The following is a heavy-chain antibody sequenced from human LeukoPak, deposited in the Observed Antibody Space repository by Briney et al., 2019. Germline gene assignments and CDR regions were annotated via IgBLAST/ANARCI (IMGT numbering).Heavy chain of an antibody. V-gene: IGHV4-59*01. Sequence: PSETQSLTCTVSGGSISSYYWSWIRQPPGKGLEWIGYIYYSGSTNYNPSLKSRVTISVDTSKNQFSLKLSSVTAADTAVYYCARGVYYDYFGPTYYFDYWGQGTLVTVSS. CDR2: IYYSGST. CDR1: GGSISSYY. CDR3: ARGVYYDYFGPTYYFDY. D-gene: IGHD3-3*01. J-gene: IGHJ4*02.